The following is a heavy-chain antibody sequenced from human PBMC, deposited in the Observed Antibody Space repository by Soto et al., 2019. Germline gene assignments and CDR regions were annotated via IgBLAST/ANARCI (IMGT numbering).Heavy chain of an antibody. V-gene: IGHV3-15*01. CDR1: GFTFSNAW. CDR2: IKSKTDGGTT. J-gene: IGHJ6*02. CDR3: TTDLPAAIVYYYYYGMDV. Sequence: PGGSLRLSCAASGFTFSNAWMIWVRQAPGKGLEWVGRIKSKTDGGTTDYAAPVKGRFTISRDDSKNTLYLQMNSLKTEDTAVYYCTTDLPAAIVYYYYYGMDVWGQGTTVTVSS. D-gene: IGHD2-2*01.